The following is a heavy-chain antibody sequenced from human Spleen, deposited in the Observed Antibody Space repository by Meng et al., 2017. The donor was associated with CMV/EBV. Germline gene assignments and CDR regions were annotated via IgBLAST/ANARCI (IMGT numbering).Heavy chain of an antibody. D-gene: IGHD7-27*01. Sequence: KASGYAFTGYYIHWVRQAPGQGLEWMGWINTYNGDTKFAQKFQGRVTLTTDSSTTTASMELRSLRSDDTAVYYCARDEANWGFGDLWGRGTLVTVSS. J-gene: IGHJ2*01. CDR2: INTYNGDT. CDR3: ARDEANWGFGDL. CDR1: GYAFTGYY. V-gene: IGHV1-18*04.